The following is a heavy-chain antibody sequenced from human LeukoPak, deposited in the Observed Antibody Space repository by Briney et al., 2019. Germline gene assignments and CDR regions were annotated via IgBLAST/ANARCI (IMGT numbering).Heavy chain of an antibody. Sequence: GGSLRLSCAASGFTFSDCMNWVRQAPGKGLEWISYIGIDSGNTNYADSVKGRFTISGDKAKNSLYLQMNSLRAEDTAVYYCAKDERDEYFQHWGQGTLVTVSS. CDR2: IGIDSGNT. V-gene: IGHV3-48*01. J-gene: IGHJ1*01. D-gene: IGHD5-24*01. CDR1: GFTFSDC. CDR3: AKDERDEYFQH.